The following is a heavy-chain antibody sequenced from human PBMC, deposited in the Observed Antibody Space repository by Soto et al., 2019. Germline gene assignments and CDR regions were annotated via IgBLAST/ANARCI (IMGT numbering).Heavy chain of an antibody. CDR3: ARDYYGSGSYFLNWFGP. Sequence: SETLSLTCTVSGGSISSYYWSWIRQPPGKGLEWIGYIYYSGSTNYNPSLKSRVTISVDTSKNQFSLKLSSVTAADTAVYYCARDYYGSGSYFLNWFGPWGQGTLVTVS. D-gene: IGHD3-10*01. CDR2: IYYSGST. J-gene: IGHJ5*02. V-gene: IGHV4-59*01. CDR1: GGSISSYY.